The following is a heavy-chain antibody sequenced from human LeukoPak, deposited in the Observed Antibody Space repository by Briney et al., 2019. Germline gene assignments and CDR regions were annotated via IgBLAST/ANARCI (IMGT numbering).Heavy chain of an antibody. J-gene: IGHJ4*02. CDR3: ARAVNYYDSSSYTDY. CDR1: GYTFTGYY. D-gene: IGHD3-22*01. CDR2: INPNSGGT. V-gene: IGHV1-2*02. Sequence: ASVKVSCKASGYTFTGYYMHWVRQAPGQGLEWMGWINPNSGGTNYQGRVTMTRDTSISTAYMELSRLRSDDTAVYYCARAVNYYDSSSYTDYWGQGTLVTVSS.